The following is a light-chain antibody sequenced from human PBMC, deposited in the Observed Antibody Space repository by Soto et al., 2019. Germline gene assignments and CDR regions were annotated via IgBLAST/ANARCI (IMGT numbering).Light chain of an antibody. J-gene: IGKJ3*01. CDR2: GAS. CDR3: QQYNNWPRP. CDR1: QSVSSN. V-gene: IGKV3-15*01. Sequence: EIVMTQSPATLSVSPGERATVSCRASQSVSSNLAWYQQKPGQAPRLLIYGASTRATGIPARFSGSGSGTEFTLTISSLQSEDFAVYYCQQYNNWPRPFGPGTKVDIK.